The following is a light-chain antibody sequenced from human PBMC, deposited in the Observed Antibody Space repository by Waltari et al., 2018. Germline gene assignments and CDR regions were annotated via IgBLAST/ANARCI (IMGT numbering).Light chain of an antibody. Sequence: QPVLTQPPSSSASPGESARLTCTLPSDINVGDFNISWYQQHPGSPPRFLLYYKSDSEKAQGSGVPSRFSGSKDASVNAGILLISGLQSEDEADYYCMFWPSNVWVFGGGTKLTVL. CDR3: MFWPSNVWV. CDR2: YKSDSEK. CDR1: SDINVGDFN. V-gene: IGLV5-37*01. J-gene: IGLJ3*02.